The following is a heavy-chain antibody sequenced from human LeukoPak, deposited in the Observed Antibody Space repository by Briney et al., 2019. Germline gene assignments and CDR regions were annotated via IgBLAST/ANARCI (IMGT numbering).Heavy chain of an antibody. V-gene: IGHV3-23*01. D-gene: IGHD2-21*01. CDR3: AKDFRIGYSAHFDY. Sequence: AGGSLRLSCVGSGFTFRSHAMSWVRQAPEKGPEFVSGIYENGGTTYYADSVKGRFSISRDNSKNTLYLQMDSLRGEDTAVYYCAKDFRIGYSAHFDYWGQGALVTVSS. CDR1: GFTFRSHA. J-gene: IGHJ4*02. CDR2: IYENGGTT.